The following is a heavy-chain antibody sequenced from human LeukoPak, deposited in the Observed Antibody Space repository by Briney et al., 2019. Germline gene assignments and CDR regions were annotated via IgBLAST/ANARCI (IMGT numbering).Heavy chain of an antibody. J-gene: IGHJ3*02. CDR2: ISTSGTTM. Sequence: PGGSLRLSCAASGFTFSDYEMNWVRQAPGKGLEWVSYISTSGTTMFYAESVKGRFTISRDDAKNSLYLEMNSLRAEDTAVYYCARDRHFVAFDIWGQGTMVTVSS. V-gene: IGHV3-48*03. CDR3: ARDRHFVAFDI. CDR1: GFTFSDYE.